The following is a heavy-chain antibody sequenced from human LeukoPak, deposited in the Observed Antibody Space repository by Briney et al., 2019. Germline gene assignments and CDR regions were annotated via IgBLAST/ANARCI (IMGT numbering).Heavy chain of an antibody. D-gene: IGHD6-13*01. CDR2: ISAYNGNT. CDR3: ARGRRGYAAAAPHSFDY. J-gene: IGHJ4*02. Sequence: ASVKVSCKASGYTFTSYGISWVRQAPGQGLEWMGWISAYNGNTNYAQKLRGRVTMTTDTSTSTAYMELRSLRSDDTAVYYCARGRRGYAAAAPHSFDYWGQGTLVTVSS. CDR1: GYTFTSYG. V-gene: IGHV1-18*01.